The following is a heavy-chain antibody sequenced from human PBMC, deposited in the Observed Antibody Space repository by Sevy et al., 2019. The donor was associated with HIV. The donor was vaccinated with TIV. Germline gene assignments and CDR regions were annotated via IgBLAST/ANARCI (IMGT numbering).Heavy chain of an antibody. Sequence: SETLSLTCSVSGGSLSGYYWSWIRQSPGNKVEWIGEVLHTGSTNYNPSLKSRVTMSVDTSKNQFFLTLNSVPAADTAIYYCARIQQVVNYYNQYGLDVWGQGTTVTVSS. CDR2: VLHTGST. V-gene: IGHV4-34*12. CDR3: ARIQQVVNYYNQYGLDV. D-gene: IGHD6-13*01. J-gene: IGHJ6*02. CDR1: GGSLSGYY.